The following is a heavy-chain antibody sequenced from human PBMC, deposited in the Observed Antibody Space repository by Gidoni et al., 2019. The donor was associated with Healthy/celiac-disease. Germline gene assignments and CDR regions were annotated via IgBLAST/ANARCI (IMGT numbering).Heavy chain of an antibody. CDR3: ARDPGSSSWGY. Sequence: QVQLQESGPGLVKPSQTLSLTCTVSGGSISSGSYYWSWIRQPAGKGLEWIGRIYTSGSTNYNPSLKSRVTISVDTSKNQFSLKLSSVTAADTAVYYCARDPGSSSWGYWGQGTLVTVSS. CDR1: GGSISSGSYY. V-gene: IGHV4-61*02. D-gene: IGHD6-13*01. J-gene: IGHJ1*01. CDR2: IYTSGST.